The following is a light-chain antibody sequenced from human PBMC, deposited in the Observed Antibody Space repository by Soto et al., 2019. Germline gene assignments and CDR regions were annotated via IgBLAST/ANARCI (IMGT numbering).Light chain of an antibody. J-gene: IGLJ2*01. Sequence: QPVLTQPASVSGSPGQSITISCTGTSSDVGGSNYVSWYQQHPGKAPKLMIYEVSNRPSGVSNRFSGSKSGNTASLTISGLQAEDEADYYCSSSTSSSTLVFGGGTKLTVL. V-gene: IGLV2-14*01. CDR1: SSDVGGSNY. CDR2: EVS. CDR3: SSSTSSSTLV.